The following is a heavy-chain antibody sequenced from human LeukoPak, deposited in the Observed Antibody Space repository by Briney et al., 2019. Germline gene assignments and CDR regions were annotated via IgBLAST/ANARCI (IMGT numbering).Heavy chain of an antibody. V-gene: IGHV3-21*01. CDR2: ISSSSSYI. CDR3: ARVGVHDYGDYEAPFDI. J-gene: IGHJ3*02. CDR1: GFTFSSYS. Sequence: GGSLRLSCAASGFTFSSYSMNWVRQAPGKGLEWVSSISSSSSYIYYADSVKGRFTISRDNAKNSLYLQMNSLRAEDTAVYYCARVGVHDYGDYEAPFDIWGQGTMVTVSS. D-gene: IGHD4-17*01.